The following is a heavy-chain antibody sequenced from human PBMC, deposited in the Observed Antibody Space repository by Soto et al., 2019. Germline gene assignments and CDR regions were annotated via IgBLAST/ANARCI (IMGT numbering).Heavy chain of an antibody. V-gene: IGHV4-59*13. CDR3: ANYDNSGYTRCFDY. D-gene: IGHD3-22*01. CDR1: GASISSYY. Sequence: SETLSLTCTVSGASISSYYWSWIRQPPGKGLEWMGFTYHRGTTNYNPSLKSRVTIVVDTSKNQFSLRLRSVTAADTAVYYCANYDNSGYTRCFDYWGQGTLVTVSS. J-gene: IGHJ4*02. CDR2: TYHRGTT.